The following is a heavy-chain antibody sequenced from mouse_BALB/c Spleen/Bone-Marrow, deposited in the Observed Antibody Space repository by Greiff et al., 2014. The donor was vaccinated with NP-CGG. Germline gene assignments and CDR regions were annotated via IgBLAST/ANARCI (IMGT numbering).Heavy chain of an antibody. V-gene: IGHV14-3*02. J-gene: IGHJ3*01. D-gene: IGHD1-1*01. CDR3: AAYYYGSSQFAY. CDR2: IGPANGNT. Sequence: VQLKQSGAELVKPGASVKLSCTASGFNIKDTYMHWVKQRPEQGLEWIGRIGPANGNTKYDPKFQGKATITADTSSNTAYLQLSSLTSEDTAVYYCAAYYYGSSQFAYWGQGTLVTVSA. CDR1: GFNIKDTY.